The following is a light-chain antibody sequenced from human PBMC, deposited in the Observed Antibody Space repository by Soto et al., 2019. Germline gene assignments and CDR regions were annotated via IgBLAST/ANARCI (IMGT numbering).Light chain of an antibody. V-gene: IGKV3-11*01. Sequence: EVVLTQSPATLSLSPGERATLSCRASQSVSRYIAWYQQRPCQSPRLLIYDASNRATGIPARFSGSWSGTDFTLTIGSLEPEDFAVYYCQQRSHWPRTFGGGTKVEIK. CDR2: DAS. J-gene: IGKJ4*01. CDR3: QQRSHWPRT. CDR1: QSVSRY.